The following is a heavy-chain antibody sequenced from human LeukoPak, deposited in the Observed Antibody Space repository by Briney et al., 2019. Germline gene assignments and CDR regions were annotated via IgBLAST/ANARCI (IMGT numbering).Heavy chain of an antibody. CDR2: ISAYNGNT. CDR3: ARDRGYSSGWRDEGNYYGMDV. D-gene: IGHD6-19*01. Sequence: ASVKVSCKASGYTFTSYGIGWVRQAPGQGLEWMGWISAYNGNTNYAQKLQGRVTMTTDTSTSTAYMELRSLRSDDTAVYYCARDRGYSSGWRDEGNYYGMDVWGQGTTVTVSS. J-gene: IGHJ6*02. CDR1: GYTFTSYG. V-gene: IGHV1-18*01.